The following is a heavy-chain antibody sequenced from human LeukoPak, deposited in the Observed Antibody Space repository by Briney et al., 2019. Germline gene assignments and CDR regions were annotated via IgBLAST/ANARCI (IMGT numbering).Heavy chain of an antibody. D-gene: IGHD3-22*01. CDR1: GYTFTSYD. J-gene: IGHJ3*02. CDR3: ARTVITMIVVGGPVAFDI. CDR2: MNPNSGNT. V-gene: IGHV1-8*03. Sequence: ASVKVSCKASGYTFTSYDINWVRQATGQGLEWMGWMNPNSGNTGYAQKFQGRVTITRNTSISTAYMELSSLRSEDTAVYYCARTVITMIVVGGPVAFDIWGQGTMVTVSS.